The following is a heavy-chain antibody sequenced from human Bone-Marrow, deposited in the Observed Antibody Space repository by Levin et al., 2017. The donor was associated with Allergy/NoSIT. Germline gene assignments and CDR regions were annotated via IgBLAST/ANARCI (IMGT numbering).Heavy chain of an antibody. Sequence: ASVKVSCKASGYTFTSYGISWVRQAPGQGLEWMGWISAYNGNTNYAQKLQGRVTMTTDTSTSTAYMELRSLRSDDTAVYYCARAGWGQQLVLSSYYYYYGMDVWGQGTTVTVSS. V-gene: IGHV1-18*01. CDR3: ARAGWGQQLVLSSYYYYYGMDV. CDR1: GYTFTSYG. J-gene: IGHJ6*02. D-gene: IGHD6-13*01. CDR2: ISAYNGNT.